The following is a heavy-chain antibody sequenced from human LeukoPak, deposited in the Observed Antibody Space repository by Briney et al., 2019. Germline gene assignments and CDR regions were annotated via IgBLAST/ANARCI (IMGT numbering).Heavy chain of an antibody. V-gene: IGHV3-30*02. CDR3: AKGYSYGSDC. D-gene: IGHD5-18*01. CDR2: IRDDGSNK. CDR1: GFIFSSYG. Sequence: PGGSLRLSCAASGFIFSSYGMHWVRQAPGKGLEWVAFIRDDGSNKYYADSVKGRLTISRDNSKNTLYLQMNSLRVEDTAVYYCAKGYSYGSDCWGQGTLVTVSS. J-gene: IGHJ4*02.